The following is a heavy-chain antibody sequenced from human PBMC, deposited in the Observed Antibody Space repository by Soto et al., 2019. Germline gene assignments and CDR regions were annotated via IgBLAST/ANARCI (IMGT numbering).Heavy chain of an antibody. CDR2: IVPSLDTT. J-gene: IGHJ6*02. CDR1: GGTFSSSG. CDR3: ARWPQPRYTADPYAVDV. D-gene: IGHD2-2*02. Sequence: QVHLVQSGTEVKKPGSSVKVSCKASGGTFSSSGFSWVRQAPGQGLEWMGMIVPSLDTTNYGQKFQARVTITADEATSTAYKELRSLRSEDTAVYYCARWPQPRYTADPYAVDVWGQGTRVIVSS. V-gene: IGHV1-69*11.